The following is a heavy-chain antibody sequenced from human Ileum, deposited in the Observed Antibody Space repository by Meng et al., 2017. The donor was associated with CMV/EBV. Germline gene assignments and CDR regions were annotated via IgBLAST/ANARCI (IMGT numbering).Heavy chain of an antibody. CDR3: ANQYFDFWSGYWDY. J-gene: IGHJ4*02. Sequence: GGSLRLSCAASGFTFSSYAMSWVRQAPGKGLEWVSFISGGGDSTYYADSVKGRFTISRDNSKNTLYLQMNSLGAEDTAVYYCANQYFDFWSGYWDYWGQGTLVTVSS. CDR2: ISGGGDST. V-gene: IGHV3-23*01. D-gene: IGHD3-3*01. CDR1: GFTFSSYA.